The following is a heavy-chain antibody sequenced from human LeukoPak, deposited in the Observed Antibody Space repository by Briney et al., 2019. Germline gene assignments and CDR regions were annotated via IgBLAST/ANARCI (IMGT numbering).Heavy chain of an antibody. CDR3: ARAFSTTAFDY. D-gene: IGHD4-17*01. CDR1: GFTFSDYY. CDR2: ISSSGSTI. Sequence: GGSLRLSCAASGFTFSDYYMSWIRQAPGKGLEWVSYISSSGSTIYYADSVKGRFTISRDNSKNTLYLQMNSLRAEDTAVYYCARAFSTTAFDYWGQGTLVTVSS. V-gene: IGHV3-11*04. J-gene: IGHJ4*02.